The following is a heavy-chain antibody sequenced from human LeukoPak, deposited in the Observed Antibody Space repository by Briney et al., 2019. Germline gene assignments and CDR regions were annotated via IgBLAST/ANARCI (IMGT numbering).Heavy chain of an antibody. CDR3: ASAPITMVRGPFDY. D-gene: IGHD3-10*01. V-gene: IGHV3-23*01. CDR2: ISGSGSST. J-gene: IGHJ4*02. CDR1: GFTFSSYA. Sequence: PGGSLRLSCAASGFTFSSYAMNWVRQAPGKGLEWVSGISGSGSSTYYADSVKGRFTISRDNSKNTLYLQMNSLRAEDTAVYYCASAPITMVRGPFDYWGQGTLVTVSS.